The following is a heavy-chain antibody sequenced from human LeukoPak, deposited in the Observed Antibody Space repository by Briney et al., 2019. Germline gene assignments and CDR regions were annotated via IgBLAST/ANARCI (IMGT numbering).Heavy chain of an antibody. V-gene: IGHV3-7*01. CDR3: ASRRGAATDSVY. D-gene: IGHD1-26*01. Sequence: PGGPLRLSCAASGLTFTSYWMNWVRQAPGKGLEWVANVNQDGSEKNYVDSVKGRFTISRDNARNSLYLQMNSLRAEDSAVYYCASRRGAATDSVYWGQGTLVTVSS. CDR2: VNQDGSEK. J-gene: IGHJ4*02. CDR1: GLTFTSYW.